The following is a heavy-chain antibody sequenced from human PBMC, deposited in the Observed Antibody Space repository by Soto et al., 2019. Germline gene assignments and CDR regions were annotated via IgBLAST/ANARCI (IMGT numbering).Heavy chain of an antibody. Sequence: QVQLVQSGAELKKPGSSVKVSCKASGDTFSFYTINWVRQAPGLGLEWMGRVNPILSMSNYAQKFQGRVTRTADKPTSTAYMELRSLRSEDTACYYCATSYGSGYRAFDYWGQGALVTVSS. CDR1: GDTFSFYT. CDR2: VNPILSMS. J-gene: IGHJ4*02. D-gene: IGHD3-10*01. CDR3: ATSYGSGYRAFDY. V-gene: IGHV1-69*02.